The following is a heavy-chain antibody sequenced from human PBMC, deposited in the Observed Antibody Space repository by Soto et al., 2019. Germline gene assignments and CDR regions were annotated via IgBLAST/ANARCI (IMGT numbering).Heavy chain of an antibody. J-gene: IGHJ4*02. CDR1: GGTFSSYS. Sequence: QVQLVQSGAEVKKPGSSVKVSCKASGGTFSSYSISWVRQAPGQGLEWMGRIIPILGIANYAQKFQGRVTITADKSMSTAYMELSSLRAEDTAVYHCARGGVAGFDYWGQGTLVTVSS. CDR2: IIPILGIA. CDR3: ARGGVAGFDY. V-gene: IGHV1-69*02. D-gene: IGHD6-19*01.